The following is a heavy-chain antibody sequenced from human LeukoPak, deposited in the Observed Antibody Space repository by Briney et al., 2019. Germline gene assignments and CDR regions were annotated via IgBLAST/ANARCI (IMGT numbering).Heavy chain of an antibody. Sequence: GGSLRLSCAASGFTFSSYWMSWVRQAPGKGLEWVANIKQDGSEKYYVDSVKGRFTISRDNAKNSLYLQMNSLRAEDTAVYYCARDLIAAADYYYYGMDVWGQGTTVTASS. CDR1: GFTFSSYW. J-gene: IGHJ6*02. V-gene: IGHV3-7*01. CDR2: IKQDGSEK. CDR3: ARDLIAAADYYYYGMDV. D-gene: IGHD6-13*01.